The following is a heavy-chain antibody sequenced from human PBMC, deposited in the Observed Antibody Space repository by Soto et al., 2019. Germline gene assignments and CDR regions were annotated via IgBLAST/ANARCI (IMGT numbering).Heavy chain of an antibody. J-gene: IGHJ6*02. CDR3: ARLKDYYGSGSLHLAYYYGMDV. D-gene: IGHD3-10*01. CDR1: GGSISSSTYY. V-gene: IGHV4-39*01. CDR2: IYYSGST. Sequence: SETLSLTCTVSGGSISSSTYYWDWIRQPPGKGLEWIGSIYYSGSTYYNPSLKSRVTISVDTSKNQFSLKLSSVTAADTAVYYCARLKDYYGSGSLHLAYYYGMDVWGQGTTVTVSS.